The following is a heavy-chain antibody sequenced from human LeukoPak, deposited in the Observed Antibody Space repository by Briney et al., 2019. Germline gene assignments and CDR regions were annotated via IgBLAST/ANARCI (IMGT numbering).Heavy chain of an antibody. CDR3: ARKRPNYFDY. Sequence: PGGSLRLSCAASGFTFSSYAMSWVRQAPGKGLEWVSAISGSGGATYYVDSVKGRFTISRDNAENSLYLQMNSLRAEDTALYYCARKRPNYFDYWGQGALVTVSS. V-gene: IGHV3-23*01. CDR1: GFTFSSYA. J-gene: IGHJ4*02. CDR2: ISGSGGAT.